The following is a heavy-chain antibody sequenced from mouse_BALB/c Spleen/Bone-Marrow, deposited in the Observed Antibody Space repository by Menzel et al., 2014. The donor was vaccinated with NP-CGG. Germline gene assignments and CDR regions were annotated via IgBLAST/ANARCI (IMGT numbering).Heavy chain of an antibody. D-gene: IGHD2-14*01. J-gene: IGHJ3*01. Sequence: LQQPGSELVRPGASVKLSCKASGYTFTSYWMHWVKQRHGQGLEWIGNIYPGSGSTNYDEKFKSKGTLTVDTSSSTAYMHLSSLTSEDSAVYYCTVRRFAYWGQGTLATVSA. CDR3: TVRRFAY. V-gene: IGHV1S22*01. CDR2: IYPGSGST. CDR1: GYTFTSYW.